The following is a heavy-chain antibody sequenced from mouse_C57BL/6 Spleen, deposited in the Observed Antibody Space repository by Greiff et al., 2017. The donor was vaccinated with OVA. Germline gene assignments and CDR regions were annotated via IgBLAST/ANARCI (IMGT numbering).Heavy chain of an antibody. V-gene: IGHV1-69*01. J-gene: IGHJ4*01. D-gene: IGHD1-1*01. CDR1: GYTFTSYW. CDR3: AIPLITTVEAMDY. CDR2: IDPSDSYT. Sequence: QVQLQQPGAELVMPGASVMLSCKASGYTFTSYWMHWVKQRPGQGLEWIGEIDPSDSYTNYNQKFKGKSTLTVDKSSSTAYMQLSSLTSEDSAVYYCAIPLITTVEAMDYWGQGTSVTVSS.